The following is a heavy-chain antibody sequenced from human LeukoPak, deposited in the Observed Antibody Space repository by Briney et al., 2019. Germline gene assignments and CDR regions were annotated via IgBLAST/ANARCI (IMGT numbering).Heavy chain of an antibody. CDR1: GFTFSSYG. V-gene: IGHV3-30*03. CDR3: ARGLALNQVVPAAIVWFDP. D-gene: IGHD2-2*01. CDR2: ISYDGSNK. J-gene: IGHJ5*02. Sequence: AGGSLRLSCAASGFTFSSYGMHWVRQAPGKGLEWVAVISYDGSNKYYADSVKGRFTISRDNSKNTLYLQMNSLRAEDTAVYYCARGLALNQVVPAAIVWFDPWGQGTLVTVSS.